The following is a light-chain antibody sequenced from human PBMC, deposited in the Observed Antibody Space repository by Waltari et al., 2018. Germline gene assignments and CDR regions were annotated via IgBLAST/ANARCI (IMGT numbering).Light chain of an antibody. V-gene: IGLV1-40*01. CDR1: GPNIRAVYD. CDR3: QSYDSSLSGVL. Sequence: QSVLSHTPSASGAPRDRTSISCTGTGPNIRAVYDVHRYLQLPGTAPKLLILGNTNRPSGVPDRFSASKSDTSASLAITGLQAEDEADYYCQSYDSSLSGVLFGGGTKLTVL. CDR2: GNT. J-gene: IGLJ2*01.